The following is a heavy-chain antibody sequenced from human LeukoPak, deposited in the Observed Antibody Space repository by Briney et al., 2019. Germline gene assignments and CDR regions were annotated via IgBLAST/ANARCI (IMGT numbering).Heavy chain of an antibody. J-gene: IGHJ4*02. CDR3: AKSGYNRFDY. CDR2: IRFDGTSK. D-gene: IGHD5-24*01. V-gene: IGHV3-30*02. Sequence: PGGSLRLSCAASGFTFSNYGMHWVRQAPGKGLEWVAFIRFDGTSKFYADSVKGRFTISRDNSKNTLYLQMNSLRAEDTAVYYCAKSGYNRFDYRGQGTLVTASS. CDR1: GFTFSNYG.